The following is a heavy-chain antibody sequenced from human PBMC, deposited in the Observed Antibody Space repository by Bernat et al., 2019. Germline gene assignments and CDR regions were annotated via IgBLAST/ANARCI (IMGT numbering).Heavy chain of an antibody. J-gene: IGHJ4*02. CDR1: GFSFSGYW. Sequence: VQLVESGGGLVKPGGSLRLSCAASGFSFSGYWMAWVRQTPGKGLEWVANIKQDASAKYYGDSVRGRFTISRDNAKSSLYLQMNSLRAEDTAVYYCARDFHASGSYDYWGQGTLVTVSS. D-gene: IGHD3-10*01. CDR3: ARDFHASGSYDY. V-gene: IGHV3-7*04. CDR2: IKQDASAK.